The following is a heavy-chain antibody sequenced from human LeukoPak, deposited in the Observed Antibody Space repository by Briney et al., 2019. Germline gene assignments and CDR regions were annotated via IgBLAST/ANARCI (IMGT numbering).Heavy chain of an antibody. V-gene: IGHV4-4*07. CDR1: GGSISSYY. CDR2: IYTSGST. CDR3: ARESSSSSDLDY. Sequence: PSETLSLTCTVSGGSISSYYWSCIRQPAGKGLECIGRIYTSGSTNYNPSLKSRVTMSVDTSKNQFSLKLSSATAADTAVYYCARESSSSSDLDYWGQGTLVTVSS. D-gene: IGHD6-6*01. J-gene: IGHJ4*02.